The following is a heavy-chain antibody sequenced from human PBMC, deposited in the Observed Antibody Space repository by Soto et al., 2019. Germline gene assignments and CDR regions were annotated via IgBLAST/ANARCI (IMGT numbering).Heavy chain of an antibody. V-gene: IGHV4-59*01. J-gene: IGHJ3*02. CDR1: GGSISSYY. CDR2: IYYSGST. Sequence: SETLSLTCTVSGGSISSYYWSWIRQPPGKGLEWIGYIYYSGSTNYNPSLKSRVTISVDTSKNQFSLKLSSVTAADTAVYYCARERNDAFDIWGQGTMVTVSS. CDR3: ARERNDAFDI.